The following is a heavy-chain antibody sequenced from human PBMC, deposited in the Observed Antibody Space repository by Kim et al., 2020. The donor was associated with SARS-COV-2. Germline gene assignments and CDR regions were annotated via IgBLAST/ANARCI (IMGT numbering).Heavy chain of an antibody. Sequence: SETLSLTCAVYGGSFSGYYWSWIRQPPGKGLEWIGEINHSGSTNYNPSPKSRVTISVDTSKNQFSLKLSSVTAADTAVYYCANNIVVVPAARVAENYYYGMDVWGQGTTVTVSS. CDR2: INHSGST. V-gene: IGHV4-34*01. J-gene: IGHJ6*02. CDR1: GGSFSGYY. CDR3: ANNIVVVPAARVAENYYYGMDV. D-gene: IGHD2-2*01.